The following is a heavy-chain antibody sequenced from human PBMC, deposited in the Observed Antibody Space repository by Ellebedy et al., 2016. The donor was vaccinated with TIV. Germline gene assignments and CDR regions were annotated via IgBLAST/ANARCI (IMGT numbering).Heavy chain of an antibody. V-gene: IGHV3-48*01. D-gene: IGHD1-26*01. Sequence: GGSLRLXXTASGFTFSMYGMNWVRQAPGQGLEWVAFSVGVGTTKYYADSVKGRFTISRDNVENSLYLQMSSLRVEDTAVYFYARRGNYMGDAFDVWGQGTVVTVSS. CDR3: ARRGNYMGDAFDV. CDR1: GFTFSMYG. J-gene: IGHJ3*01. CDR2: SVGVGTTK.